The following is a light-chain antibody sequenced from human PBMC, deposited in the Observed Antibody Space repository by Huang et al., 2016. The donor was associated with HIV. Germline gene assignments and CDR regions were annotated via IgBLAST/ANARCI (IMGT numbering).Light chain of an antibody. J-gene: IGKJ2*01. CDR1: QSVSSD. CDR3: QQYNNWRPFT. Sequence: EVVMTQSPATLSVSPGERATLSCRASQSVSSDLAWYQQKPGQAPRLLIYGASTRATGVPARFSGSGSETEFTLTISSLQSEDFAVYYCQQYNNWRPFTFGQGTKLEI. V-gene: IGKV3-15*01. CDR2: GAS.